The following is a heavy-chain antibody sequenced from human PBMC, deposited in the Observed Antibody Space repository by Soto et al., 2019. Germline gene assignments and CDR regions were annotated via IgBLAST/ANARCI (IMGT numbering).Heavy chain of an antibody. CDR2: INPNSGGT. CDR1: GYTFIGYY. J-gene: IGHJ6*02. Sequence: ASVKVSCKASGYTFIGYYMHWARQAPGQGREWMGWINPNSGGTNYAQKFQGWVTMTRDTSISTAYMELSRLRSDDTAVYYCARAGLDTAMVIYPYYGMDVWGQGTTVTVSS. V-gene: IGHV1-2*04. CDR3: ARAGLDTAMVIYPYYGMDV. D-gene: IGHD5-18*01.